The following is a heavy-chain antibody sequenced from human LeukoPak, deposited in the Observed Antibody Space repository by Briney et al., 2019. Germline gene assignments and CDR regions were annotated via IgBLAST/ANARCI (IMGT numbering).Heavy chain of an antibody. V-gene: IGHV3-7*05. Sequence: GGSLRLSCAASGFTFSSYWMSWVRQAPGKGLEWVANMKRDGSEKYYVDSLKGRFTISRDNAENSLYLQMNSLRAEDTAVYYCARARDYGSGKANAFDIWGQGTTVTVSS. CDR2: MKRDGSEK. J-gene: IGHJ3*02. D-gene: IGHD3-10*01. CDR3: ARARDYGSGKANAFDI. CDR1: GFTFSSYW.